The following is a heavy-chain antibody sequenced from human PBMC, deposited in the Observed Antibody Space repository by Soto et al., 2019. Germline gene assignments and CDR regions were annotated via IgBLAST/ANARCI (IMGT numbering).Heavy chain of an antibody. CDR1: GDSINSDKYY. D-gene: IGHD3-9*01. Sequence: SETLSLTCSVSGDSINSDKYYWGWIRQPPGKGLEWIGSIYYRRNTYYNPSLQTRVTISIDKSKSQFSLKLNSVTAADSAVYFCARLEGLATIAYYFDFWGQGALVTVSS. V-gene: IGHV4-39*01. CDR2: IYYRRNT. J-gene: IGHJ4*02. CDR3: ARLEGLATIAYYFDF.